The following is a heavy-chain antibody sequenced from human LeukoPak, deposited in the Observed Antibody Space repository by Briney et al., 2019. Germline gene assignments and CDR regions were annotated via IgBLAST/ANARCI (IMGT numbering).Heavy chain of an antibody. CDR3: ATPGAAARDEYFKY. Sequence: SETLSLTCTVSGGSISSYYWSWIRQPPGKGLEWIGYIYYSGSTNYNPSLKSRVTISVDTSKNQFSLKLSSVTAADTAVYYCATPGAAARDEYFKYWSQGTLVTVSS. CDR1: GGSISSYY. J-gene: IGHJ1*01. V-gene: IGHV4-59*01. CDR2: IYYSGST. D-gene: IGHD6-13*01.